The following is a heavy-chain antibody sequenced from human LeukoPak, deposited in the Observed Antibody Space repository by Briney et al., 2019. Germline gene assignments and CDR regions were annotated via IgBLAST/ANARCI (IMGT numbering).Heavy chain of an antibody. CDR2: MNPNSGNT. D-gene: IGHD4-11*01. V-gene: IGHV1-8*01. CDR1: RYAFTSYD. Sequence: ASVKVSCKGSRYAFTSYDINWVRQATGQGLEWMGWMNPNSGNTGYAQKFQGRVTMTRNTSISTAYMELSSLRSEDTAVYYCATLGGDYSNHGPGAFDIWGQGTMVTVSS. J-gene: IGHJ3*02. CDR3: ATLGGDYSNHGPGAFDI.